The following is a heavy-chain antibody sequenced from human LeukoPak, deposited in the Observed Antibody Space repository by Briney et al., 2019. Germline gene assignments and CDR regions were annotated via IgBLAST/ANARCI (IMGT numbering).Heavy chain of an antibody. CDR1: GYTFTSYD. Sequence: ASVKVSCKASGYTFTSYDMNWVRQATGQGLEWMGWMNPNSGNTGYAQKFQGRVTMTRNTSISTAYMELSSLRSEDTAVYYCARFPGYGDYDWFDPWGQGTLVTVSS. J-gene: IGHJ5*02. CDR2: MNPNSGNT. V-gene: IGHV1-8*01. D-gene: IGHD4-17*01. CDR3: ARFPGYGDYDWFDP.